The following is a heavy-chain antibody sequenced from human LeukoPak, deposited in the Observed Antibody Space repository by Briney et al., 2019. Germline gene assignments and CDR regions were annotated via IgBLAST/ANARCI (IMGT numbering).Heavy chain of an antibody. CDR1: GGSISSSTYY. J-gene: IGHJ4*02. Sequence: KTSETLSLTCTVSGGSISSSTYYWSWIRQPPGKGLEWIGEINHSGSTNYNPSLKSRVTISVDTSKNQFSLKLSSVTAADTAVYYCARAYCSSTSCPHWGQGTLVTVSS. V-gene: IGHV4-39*07. CDR3: ARAYCSSTSCPH. D-gene: IGHD2-2*01. CDR2: INHSGST.